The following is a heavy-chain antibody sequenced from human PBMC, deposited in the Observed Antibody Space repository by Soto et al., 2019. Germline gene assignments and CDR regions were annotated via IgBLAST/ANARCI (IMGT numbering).Heavy chain of an antibody. Sequence: ASVKVSCKASGYTFGNSDISWVRQATGQGLEWMGWMNPNSGNTGYAQKLQGRVSMTRNTSITTAYLELSSLRSDDTAIYYCARMATSGTLNWFDPWGQGTLVTVSS. CDR2: MNPNSGNT. V-gene: IGHV1-8*01. CDR1: GYTFGNSD. J-gene: IGHJ5*02. CDR3: ARMATSGTLNWFDP.